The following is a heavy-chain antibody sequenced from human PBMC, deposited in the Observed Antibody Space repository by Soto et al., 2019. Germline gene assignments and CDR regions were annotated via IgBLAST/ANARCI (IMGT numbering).Heavy chain of an antibody. V-gene: IGHV1-2*02. CDR1: GYTFTVYY. Sequence: ASVKVSCKASGYTFTVYYMHWVRQAPGQGREWMVWINPKSGGTRYPQKFQGRVTMTWDTSISTAYMALTRLRSDDTAVYYCARDLAKGGGSAGFDYWGQGTLVTVSS. CDR2: INPKSGGT. D-gene: IGHD1-26*01. CDR3: ARDLAKGGGSAGFDY. J-gene: IGHJ4*02.